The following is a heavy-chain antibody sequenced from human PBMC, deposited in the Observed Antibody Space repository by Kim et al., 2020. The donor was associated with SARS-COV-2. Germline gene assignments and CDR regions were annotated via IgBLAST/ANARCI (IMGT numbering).Heavy chain of an antibody. D-gene: IGHD6-13*01. CDR2: ISYDGSNK. CDR1: GFTFSSYA. Sequence: GGSLRLSCAASGFTFSSYAMHWVRQAPGKGLEWVAVISYDGSNKYYADSVKGRFTISRDNSKNTLYLQMNSLRAEDTAVYYCARSWYDYWGQGTLVTVSS. J-gene: IGHJ4*02. V-gene: IGHV3-30*04. CDR3: ARSWYDY.